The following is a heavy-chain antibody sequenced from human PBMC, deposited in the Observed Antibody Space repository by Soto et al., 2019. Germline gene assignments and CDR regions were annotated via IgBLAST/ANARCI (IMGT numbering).Heavy chain of an antibody. CDR1: GFTFSSYG. D-gene: IGHD2-21*02. V-gene: IGHV3-30*03. CDR2: ISDDGSNK. J-gene: IGHJ6*02. CDR3: ARPVVTTYYYYGMDV. Sequence: QVQLVESGGGVVQPGRSLRLSCAASGFTFSSYGMHWVRQAPGKGLEWVALISDDGSNKYYADSVKGRFTIARDNSKTTLYLQVSSLRAEDTAVYYCARPVVTTYYYYGMDVWGQGTTVTVSS.